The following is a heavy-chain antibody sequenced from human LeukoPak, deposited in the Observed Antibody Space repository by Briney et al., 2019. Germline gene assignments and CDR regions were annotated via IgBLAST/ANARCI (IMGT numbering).Heavy chain of an antibody. D-gene: IGHD1-26*01. Sequence: SETLSLTCTVSGGSISSHFWSWTRQPPGKGLEWIGRIYTSGSTNYNPSLKSRVTISVDTSKNQFSLKLSSVTAADTALYYCARDPNGAAWYYMDVWGKGTTVTVSS. CDR1: GGSISSHF. CDR3: ARDPNGAAWYYMDV. CDR2: IYTSGST. J-gene: IGHJ6*03. V-gene: IGHV4-4*08.